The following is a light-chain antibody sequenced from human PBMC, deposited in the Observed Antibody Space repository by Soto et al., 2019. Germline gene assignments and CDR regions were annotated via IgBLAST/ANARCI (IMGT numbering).Light chain of an antibody. CDR1: QDISVY. CDR3: QKFNTAPLT. Sequence: DIQMTQSPSSLSASVGDRVTIICRASQDISVYLAWYQQKPGKVPKLLIYSASTLQSGVPSRFSGSGSGTDFTRTISSLQPEDVATYFCQKFNTAPLTFGQGTRLEIK. CDR2: SAS. V-gene: IGKV1-27*01. J-gene: IGKJ5*01.